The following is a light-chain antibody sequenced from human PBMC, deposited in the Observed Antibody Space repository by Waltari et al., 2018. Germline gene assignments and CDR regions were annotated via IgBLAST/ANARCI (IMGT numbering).Light chain of an antibody. CDR3: QQLMSYPIT. J-gene: IGKJ5*01. CDR2: AAS. CDR1: QDISSY. V-gene: IGKV1-9*01. Sequence: DIQLTQSPAFLSASVGDRVTITCRASQDISSYLVWYQHKPGKAPELLIYAASTLQSGVPSRFSGSGSGADFTLTISSLQPEDFATYYCQQLMSYPITFGQGTRLEIK.